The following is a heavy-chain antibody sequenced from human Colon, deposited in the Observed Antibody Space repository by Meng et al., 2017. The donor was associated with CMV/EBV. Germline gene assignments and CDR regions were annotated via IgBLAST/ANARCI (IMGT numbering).Heavy chain of an antibody. CDR3: AGLYGMVRGVKYNDNGMDV. Sequence: GESLKISCAASGFTFNSYAMHWVRQAPGKGLEWVAVISFDGDNKYYADSVKGRFTISRDNSKKTLYLQMNSLRVEDTAVYYCAGLYGMVRGVKYNDNGMDVWGQWTTVTVSS. J-gene: IGHJ6*02. CDR2: ISFDGDNK. D-gene: IGHD3-10*01. CDR1: GFTFNSYA. V-gene: IGHV3-30*04.